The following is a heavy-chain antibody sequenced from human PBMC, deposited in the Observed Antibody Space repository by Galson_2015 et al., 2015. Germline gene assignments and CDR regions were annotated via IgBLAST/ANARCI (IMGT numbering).Heavy chain of an antibody. Sequence: TLSLTCTVSGGSISSSSYYWGWIRQPPGKGLEWIGSINHSGSTNYNPSLKSRVTISVDTSKNQFSLKLSSVTAADTAVYYCARGRGSEGTLDDWGQGTLVTVSS. D-gene: IGHD3-10*01. CDR2: INHSGST. J-gene: IGHJ4*02. V-gene: IGHV4-39*07. CDR1: GGSISSSSYY. CDR3: ARGRGSEGTLDD.